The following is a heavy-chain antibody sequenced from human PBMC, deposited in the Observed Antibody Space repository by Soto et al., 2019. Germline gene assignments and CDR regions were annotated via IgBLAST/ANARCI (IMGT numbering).Heavy chain of an antibody. D-gene: IGHD2-15*01. J-gene: IGHJ3*02. CDR1: GFTFSDYY. CDR2: ISSSGTGI. Sequence: GGSLRLSXAASGFTFSDYYMTWIRQAPGKGLEWVSYISSSGTGIYYPDSVKGRFAISRDNAKNSLYLQMSSLRAEHTAVYFCARAYSDAFDIWGQGTLVTVSS. V-gene: IGHV3-11*01. CDR3: ARAYSDAFDI.